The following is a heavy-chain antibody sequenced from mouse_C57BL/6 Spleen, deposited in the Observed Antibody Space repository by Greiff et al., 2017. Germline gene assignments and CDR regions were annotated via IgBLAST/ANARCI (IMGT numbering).Heavy chain of an antibody. D-gene: IGHD3-2*02. CDR1: GYTFTSYW. CDR3: AREVDSSVFAY. Sequence: VQLQQSGAELAKPGASGKLSCKASGYTFTSYWMHWVKPRPGQGLEWIGYINPSSGYTKYNQKFKDKATLTADKSSSTAYMQLSSLTYEDSAVYYCAREVDSSVFAYWGQGTLVTVSA. CDR2: INPSSGYT. J-gene: IGHJ3*01. V-gene: IGHV1-7*01.